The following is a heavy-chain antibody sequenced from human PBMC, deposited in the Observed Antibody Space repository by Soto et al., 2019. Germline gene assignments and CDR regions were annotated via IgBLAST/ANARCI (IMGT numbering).Heavy chain of an antibody. Sequence: EVQLVESGGGLVKPGGSLRLSCAASGFTFSSYSMNWVRQAPGKGLEWVSSISSSSSYIYYADSVKGRFTISRDNAKNSLYRPMNSLRAEDTAVYYCAILETDIINYAFDSWGQGTMVTVSS. J-gene: IGHJ3*02. V-gene: IGHV3-21*01. CDR1: GFTFSSYS. CDR2: ISSSSSYI. CDR3: AILETDIINYAFDS.